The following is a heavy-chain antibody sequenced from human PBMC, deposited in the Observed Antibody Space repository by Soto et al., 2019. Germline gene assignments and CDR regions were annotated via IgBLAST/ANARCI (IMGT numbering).Heavy chain of an antibody. CDR1: GYTFTSYA. D-gene: IGHD3-9*01. Sequence: ASVKVSCKASGYTFTSYAMNWVRQAPGQGLEWMGWINTNTGNPTYAQGFTGRFVFSLDTSVSTAYLQICSLKAEDTAVYYCARDGSPTYYDILTGYYGGYYFDYWGQGTLVTVSS. CDR3: ARDGSPTYYDILTGYYGGYYFDY. V-gene: IGHV7-4-1*01. J-gene: IGHJ4*02. CDR2: INTNTGNP.